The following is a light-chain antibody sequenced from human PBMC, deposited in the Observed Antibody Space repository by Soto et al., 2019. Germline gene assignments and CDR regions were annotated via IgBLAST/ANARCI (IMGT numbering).Light chain of an antibody. J-gene: IGLJ1*01. CDR3: QSYDSSLGDYV. CDR2: DNT. CDR1: SSNIGAGYD. V-gene: IGLV1-40*01. Sequence: QSVLTQPPSVSGAPGQRVTISCTGSSSNIGAGYDVHWYQQLPGTAPELLIYDNTNRPSGVPDRFSGSKSGTSASLAITGLQAEDEADYYCQSYDSSLGDYVVGTGTKVTVL.